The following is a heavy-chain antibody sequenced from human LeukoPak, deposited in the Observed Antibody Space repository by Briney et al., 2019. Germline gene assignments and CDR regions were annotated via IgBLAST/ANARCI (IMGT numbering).Heavy chain of an antibody. CDR1: GYSFTSYY. Sequence: GASVKVSCKTSGYSFTSYYMHWVRQAPGQGLEWMGIINPSGGSTGYAQKFQGRVTMTRDTSISTAYMELSRLRFDDTAVYYCASGSSYDSSGRGFDYWGQGTLVTVSS. CDR3: ASGSSYDSSGRGFDY. D-gene: IGHD3-22*01. CDR2: INPSGGST. V-gene: IGHV1-46*01. J-gene: IGHJ4*02.